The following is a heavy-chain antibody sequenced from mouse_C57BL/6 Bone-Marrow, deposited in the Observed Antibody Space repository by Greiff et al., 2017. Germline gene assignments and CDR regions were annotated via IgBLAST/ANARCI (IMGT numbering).Heavy chain of an antibody. CDR3: ARNAYYSNYAWCAY. J-gene: IGHJ3*01. CDR1: GFSLTSYA. V-gene: IGHV2-9-1*01. D-gene: IGHD2-5*01. CDR2: IWTGCGT. Sequence: VQGVESGPGLVAPSQSLSITCTVSGFSLTSYAISWVRQPPGKGLEWLGGIWTGCGTNYNSAHNSRLSISKDNSTSHVFLKMNSLHTDDTARYYGARNAYYSNYAWCAYWGQGTLVTVSA.